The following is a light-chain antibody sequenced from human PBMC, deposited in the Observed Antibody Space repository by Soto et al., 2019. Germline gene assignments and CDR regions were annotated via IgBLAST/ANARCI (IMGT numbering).Light chain of an antibody. J-gene: IGKJ4*01. CDR2: DAS. CDR1: QSISSW. V-gene: IGKV1-5*01. CDR3: QQYIRWPLT. Sequence: IQMSQSPSTLSASVGGRVTITGLASQSISSWLAWYQQKPGKAPKLLIYDASSLESGVPSRFSGSGSGTEFTLTISSLQSEDFAVYYCQQYIRWPLTFGGGTKVDNK.